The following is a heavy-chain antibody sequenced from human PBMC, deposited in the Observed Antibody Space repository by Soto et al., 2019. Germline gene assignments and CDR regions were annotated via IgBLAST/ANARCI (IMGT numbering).Heavy chain of an antibody. CDR1: GFTFRTYG. Sequence: GSLRLSCATSGFTFRTYGMHWVRQVPGKGLEWVAVISYDGSKEYYADSVKGRFTISRDNSKNTLYLQMNSLRPEDTAIYYCAKDFTAGYVYDPYYFDYWGQGTLVTVSS. D-gene: IGHD5-18*01. CDR3: AKDFTAGYVYDPYYFDY. J-gene: IGHJ4*02. CDR2: ISYDGSKE. V-gene: IGHV3-30*18.